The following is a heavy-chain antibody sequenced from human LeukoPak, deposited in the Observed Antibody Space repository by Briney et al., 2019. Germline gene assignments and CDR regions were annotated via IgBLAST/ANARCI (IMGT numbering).Heavy chain of an antibody. CDR3: AKGDGWELLNFDY. Sequence: GGSLRLSCAASGFTFSSYGMHWVRQAPGKGLEWVAFIRYDGSNKYYADSVKGRFTISRDNSKNTLYLQMNSLRAEDTAVYYCAKGDGWELLNFDYWGQGTLVTVSS. CDR1: GFTFSSYG. J-gene: IGHJ4*02. CDR2: IRYDGSNK. D-gene: IGHD1-26*01. V-gene: IGHV3-30*02.